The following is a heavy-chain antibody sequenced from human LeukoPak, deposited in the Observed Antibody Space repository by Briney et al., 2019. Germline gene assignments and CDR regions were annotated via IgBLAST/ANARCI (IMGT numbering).Heavy chain of an antibody. D-gene: IGHD3-9*01. J-gene: IGHJ4*02. CDR3: AKGDNNILTGYYNSFDS. CDR1: GFTFSSYG. V-gene: IGHV3-33*06. CDR2: IWYDGSNK. Sequence: PGRSLRLSCAASGFTFSSYGMHWVRRAPGKGLEWVAVIWYDGSNKYYADSVKGRFTISRDNSKNTLYLQMNSLRAEDTALFYCAKGDNNILTGYYNSFDSWGQGTLVTVSS.